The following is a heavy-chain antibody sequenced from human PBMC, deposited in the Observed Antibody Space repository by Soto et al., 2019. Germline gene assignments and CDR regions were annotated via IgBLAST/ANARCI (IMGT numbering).Heavy chain of an antibody. Sequence: QVQLVQSGAEVKKPGSSVKVSCKASGGTFSSYAILWVRQAPGQGLEWMGGIIPIFGTASYAQKFQGRVTITADESTSTAYMELSSLRSEDTAVYYCARGGPSLSDSSCYYPYCGQGTRFTVSS. J-gene: IGHJ4*02. CDR2: IIPIFGTA. V-gene: IGHV1-69*01. D-gene: IGHD3-22*01. CDR1: GGTFSSYA. CDR3: ARGGPSLSDSSCYYPY.